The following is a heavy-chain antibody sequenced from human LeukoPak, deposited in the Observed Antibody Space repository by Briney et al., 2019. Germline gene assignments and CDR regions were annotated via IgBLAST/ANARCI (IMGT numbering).Heavy chain of an antibody. CDR1: GFMFRSYG. V-gene: IGHV3-33*08. CDR2: IWYDGSNK. J-gene: IGHJ4*02. Sequence: GGSLRLSCAASGFMFRSYGMHWVRQAPGKGLEWVAVIWYDGSNKYYTDSVKGRFTISRDNAKNTLYLQMNSLRAEDTAVYYCTRGTGDGHWGQGTLVTVSS. D-gene: IGHD7-27*01. CDR3: TRGTGDGH.